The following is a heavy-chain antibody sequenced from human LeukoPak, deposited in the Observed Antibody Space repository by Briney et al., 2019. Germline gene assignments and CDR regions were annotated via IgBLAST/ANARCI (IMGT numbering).Heavy chain of an antibody. J-gene: IGHJ5*02. CDR1: GFTFSSYS. Sequence: PGGSLRLSCAASGFTFSSYSMHWVRQAPGKGLEWVSSISSSSGYIYYADPVKGRFTIPRDNAKNSVYLQMDSLRAEDTAVYYCARWPCSSTSCYGDPWGQGTLVTVSS. D-gene: IGHD2-2*01. CDR2: ISSSSGYI. V-gene: IGHV3-21*01. CDR3: ARWPCSSTSCYGDP.